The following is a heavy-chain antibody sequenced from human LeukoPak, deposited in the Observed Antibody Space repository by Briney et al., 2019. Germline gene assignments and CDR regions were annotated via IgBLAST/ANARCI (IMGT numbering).Heavy chain of an antibody. D-gene: IGHD3-10*01. CDR3: ARGFRGDYGSGSYRLDY. J-gene: IGHJ4*02. CDR2: INPNSGGT. Sequence: ASVKVSCKASGYTFTGYYMHWVRQAPGQGLEWMGWINPNSGGTNYAQKFQGRVTMTRDTSISTAYMELSRLRSDDTAVYYCARGFRGDYGSGSYRLDYWGRGTLVTVSS. V-gene: IGHV1-2*02. CDR1: GYTFTGYY.